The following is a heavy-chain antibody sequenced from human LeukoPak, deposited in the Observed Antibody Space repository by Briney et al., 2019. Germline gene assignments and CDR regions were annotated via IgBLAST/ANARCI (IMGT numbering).Heavy chain of an antibody. CDR2: INPNSGGT. Sequence: ASVKVSCKASGYTFTGYYMHWVRQAPGQGLEWMGWINPNSGGTNYAQKFQGRVTMTRDTSISTAYMELSRLRSDDTAVYYCARGKRMYYDFWSGYYIDYYMDVWGKGTTVTVSS. V-gene: IGHV1-2*02. J-gene: IGHJ6*03. CDR3: ARGKRMYYDFWSGYYIDYYMDV. CDR1: GYTFTGYY. D-gene: IGHD3-3*01.